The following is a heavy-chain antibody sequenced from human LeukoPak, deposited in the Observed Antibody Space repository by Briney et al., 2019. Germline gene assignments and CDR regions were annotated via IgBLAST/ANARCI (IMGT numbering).Heavy chain of an antibody. CDR3: ARDREITTILLVITVFDS. V-gene: IGHV3-30*02. CDR1: GFTFSNFG. Sequence: PGGSLRLSCAASGFTFSNFGMHWVRQTPGKGLEWVAFIRFDGTSEFYADSVKARFTISRDNSKNTLLLQLNSLRTEDTAVYCARDREITTILLVITVFDSWGQGTLVSVSS. J-gene: IGHJ4*02. D-gene: IGHD3-22*01. CDR2: IRFDGTSE.